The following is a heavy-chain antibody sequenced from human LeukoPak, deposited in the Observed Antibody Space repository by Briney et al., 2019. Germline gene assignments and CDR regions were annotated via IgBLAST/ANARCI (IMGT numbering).Heavy chain of an antibody. CDR2: IHNSGTT. Sequence: SETLSLTCAVSGGPFSGYFWSWICQSSGKGLEWIGEIHNSGTTNYNPSLNSRVTISEDTSKNQFYLKLSSVTAADTAVYYCARGCGGDCCYYYYYMDVWGKGTTVTVSS. CDR3: ARGCGGDCCYYYYYMDV. CDR1: GGPFSGYF. V-gene: IGHV4-34*01. D-gene: IGHD2-21*02. J-gene: IGHJ6*03.